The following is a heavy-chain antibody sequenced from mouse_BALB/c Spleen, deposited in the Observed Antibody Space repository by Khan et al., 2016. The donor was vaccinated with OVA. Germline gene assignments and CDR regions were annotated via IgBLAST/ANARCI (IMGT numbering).Heavy chain of an antibody. J-gene: IGHJ4*01. CDR1: GYTFSNYW. CDR2: ILPGRGNS. V-gene: IGHV1-9*01. D-gene: IGHD4-1*01. Sequence: QVQLKESGAELMKPGASVKISCKATGYTFSNYWIEWVKQRPGHGLEWIGEILPGRGNSNYNEKFKGKATFTADTSSNIAYMQLSSLTSEDSAVYYCARGAGTTYGMDDWGQGTSGTVSS. CDR3: ARGAGTTYGMDD.